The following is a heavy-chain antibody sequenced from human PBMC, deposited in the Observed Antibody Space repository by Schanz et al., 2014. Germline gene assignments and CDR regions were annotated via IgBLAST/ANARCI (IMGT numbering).Heavy chain of an antibody. CDR1: GGSISNYY. Sequence: QVQLQESGPGLVKPSETLSLTCTVSGGSISNYYWSWIRQPPGKGLEWIGYIYDSGSTNYNPSLKSRVTIPGDTPKTQFPLKLTSVTAADTAVYYCARQYCRSATCFIGLDYWGQGALVTVSS. V-gene: IGHV4-59*08. CDR3: ARQYCRSATCFIGLDY. D-gene: IGHD2-2*01. CDR2: IYDSGST. J-gene: IGHJ4*02.